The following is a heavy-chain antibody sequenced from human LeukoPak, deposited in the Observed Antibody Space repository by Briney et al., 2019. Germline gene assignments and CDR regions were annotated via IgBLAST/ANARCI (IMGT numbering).Heavy chain of an antibody. CDR3: ASKMAIDY. CDR2: ISSTSSYI. D-gene: IGHD5-24*01. CDR1: GFTFSSYT. Sequence: GGSLRLSCAASGFTFSSYTMNWVRQAPGKGLEWVSSISSTSSYIYYADSVKGRFIISRDNAENSLSLQMNSLRAEDTAVYYCASKMAIDYWGQGTLVTVSS. V-gene: IGHV3-21*01. J-gene: IGHJ4*02.